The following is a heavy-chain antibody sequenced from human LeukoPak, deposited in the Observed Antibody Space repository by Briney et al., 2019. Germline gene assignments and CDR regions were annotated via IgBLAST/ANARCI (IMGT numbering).Heavy chain of an antibody. CDR3: ARAKYSSSGFDH. J-gene: IGHJ4*02. CDR2: IYSGGST. V-gene: IGHV3-53*01. CDR1: GFTFSSNY. Sequence: GGSLRLSCAASGFTFSSNYMSWVRQAPGKGLEWVSVIYSGGSTYYADSVKGRFSISRDNSKNTLYLQMNSLRAEDTAVYYCARAKYSSSGFDHWGQGTLVTVSS. D-gene: IGHD6-6*01.